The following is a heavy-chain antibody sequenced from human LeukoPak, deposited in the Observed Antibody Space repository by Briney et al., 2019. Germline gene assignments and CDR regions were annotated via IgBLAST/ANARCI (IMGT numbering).Heavy chain of an antibody. CDR1: GGSISSYY. V-gene: IGHV4-59*01. J-gene: IGHJ3*02. Sequence: SQTLSLTCTVSGGSISSYYWSWIRQPPGKGLEWIGYIYYSGSTNYNPSLKSRVTISVDTSKNQFSLKLSSVTAADTAVYYCARDRGTYYYDQGGAFDIWGQGTMVTVSS. D-gene: IGHD3-10*02. CDR2: IYYSGST. CDR3: ARDRGTYYYDQGGAFDI.